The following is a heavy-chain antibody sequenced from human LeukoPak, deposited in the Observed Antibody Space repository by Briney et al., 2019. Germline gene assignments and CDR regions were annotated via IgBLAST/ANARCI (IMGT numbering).Heavy chain of an antibody. J-gene: IGHJ4*02. CDR1: GGSFSGYY. CDR2: IIHSGIT. V-gene: IGHV4-34*01. D-gene: IGHD2-15*01. CDR3: ARGKDIGKYYFDY. Sequence: PSETLSLTCAVYGGSFSGYYWSWIRQPPGKGLEWIGEIIHSGITNYNPSLKSRVTISVDTSKNQLSLQLTSVTAADTGVYYCARGKDIGKYYFDYWAWEPWSPSPQ.